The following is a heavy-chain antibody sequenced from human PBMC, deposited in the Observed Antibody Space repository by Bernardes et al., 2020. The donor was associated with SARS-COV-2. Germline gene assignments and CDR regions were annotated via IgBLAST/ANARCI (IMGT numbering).Heavy chain of an antibody. CDR1: GFSLSTSGVG. J-gene: IGHJ4*02. V-gene: IGHV2-5*02. CDR3: AHRSLLLPFDY. CDR2: IYWDDDK. Sequence: SGPTLVKPTQTLTLTCSFSGFSLSTSGVGVGRIRQPPGKALAWLALIYWDDDKRYSPSLKSRLTITKDTSKNQVVLTMTNMDPVDTATYYCAHRSLLLPFDYWGQGTLVTVSS. D-gene: IGHD3-22*01.